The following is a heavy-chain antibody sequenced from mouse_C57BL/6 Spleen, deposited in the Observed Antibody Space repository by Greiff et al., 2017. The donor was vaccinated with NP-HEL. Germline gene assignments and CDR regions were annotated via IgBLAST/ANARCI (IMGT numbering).Heavy chain of an antibody. V-gene: IGHV1-82*01. CDR3: ARTAQATRYYFDY. Sequence: QVQLKQSGPELVKPGASVKISCKASGYAFSSSWMNWVKQRPGKGLEWIGRIYPGGGDTNYNGKFKGKATLTADKSSSTAYMQLSSLTSEDSAVYFCARTAQATRYYFDYWGQGTTLTVSS. CDR2: IYPGGGDT. J-gene: IGHJ2*01. CDR1: GYAFSSSW. D-gene: IGHD3-2*02.